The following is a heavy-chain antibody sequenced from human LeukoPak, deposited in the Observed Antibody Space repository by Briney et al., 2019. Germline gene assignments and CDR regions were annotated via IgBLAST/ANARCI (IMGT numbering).Heavy chain of an antibody. J-gene: IGHJ4*02. CDR1: GASISNYH. V-gene: IGHV4-59*01. CDR2: IYSSGSP. CDR3: ARHDYGRNSPRAYFDH. Sequence: PWETLSLTCTVSGASISNYHWSWIRQPPGKGLEWIGYIYSSGSPNYNTSLKSRVTMSVDMSKNQFSLKLTSVTAADTAVYYCARHDYGRNSPRAYFDHWGQGTLVTVSS. D-gene: IGHD4-23*01.